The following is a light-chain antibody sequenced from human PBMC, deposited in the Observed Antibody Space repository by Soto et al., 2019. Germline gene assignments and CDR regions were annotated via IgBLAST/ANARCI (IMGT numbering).Light chain of an antibody. CDR2: AAS. J-gene: IGKJ4*01. Sequence: DIQMTQSPSTLSGSVGDRVTITCRASQTISSWLAWYQQKPGKAPKLLIYAASSLQSGVPSRFSGSGSGTDFTLTISSLQPEDVATYYCQKYNSGLRTFGGGTKVDIK. CDR1: QTISSW. V-gene: IGKV1-5*01. CDR3: QKYNSGLRT.